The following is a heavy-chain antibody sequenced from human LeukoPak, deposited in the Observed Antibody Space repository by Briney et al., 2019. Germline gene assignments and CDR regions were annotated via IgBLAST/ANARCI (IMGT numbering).Heavy chain of an antibody. J-gene: IGHJ4*02. D-gene: IGHD3-3*01. CDR1: GFTFSSYA. CDR2: ISGSGGST. V-gene: IGHV3-23*01. CDR3: AKRYCDFWSGYYD. Sequence: HPGGSLRLSCAASGFTFSSYAMSWVRQAPGKGLEWVSAISGSGGSTYYADSVKGRFTISRDNSKNTLYLQMNSLRAEDTAVYYCAKRYCDFWSGYYDWGQGTLVTVSS.